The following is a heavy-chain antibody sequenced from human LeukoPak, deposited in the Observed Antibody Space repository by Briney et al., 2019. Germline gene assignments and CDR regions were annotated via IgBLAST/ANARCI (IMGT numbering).Heavy chain of an antibody. CDR3: AKRSTQTTPSNYIYFYMDV. D-gene: IGHD4-11*01. J-gene: IGHJ6*03. CDR2: MSANGDTT. Sequence: PGGSLRLSCAASGFTFYNYAMTWVRQAPGRGLEWVAAMSANGDTTYYADSVRGRSTISRDNFKNTLYLEMNSLRAEDTAVYYCAKRSTQTTPSNYIYFYMDVWGKGTTVTVS. CDR1: GFTFYNYA. V-gene: IGHV3-23*01.